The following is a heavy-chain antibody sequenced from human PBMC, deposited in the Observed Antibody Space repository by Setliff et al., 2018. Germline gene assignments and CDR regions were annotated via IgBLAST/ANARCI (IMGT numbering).Heavy chain of an antibody. CDR3: ARDGVFYAMDV. V-gene: IGHV3-11*04. D-gene: IGHD2-2*01. J-gene: IGHJ6*02. CDR1: GFSFSDYY. Sequence: LRLSCTASGFSFSDYYMSWARQAPGKGLEWISKISGDGRTIYQADSVRGRFTISRDNADNSLYLQMNSLRADDTALYYCARDGVFYAMDVWGQGTTVTVSS. CDR2: ISGDGRTI.